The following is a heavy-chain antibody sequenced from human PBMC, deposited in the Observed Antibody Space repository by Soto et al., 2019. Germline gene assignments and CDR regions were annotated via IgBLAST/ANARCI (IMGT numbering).Heavy chain of an antibody. CDR2: IYYSGST. CDR1: GGSISRSRYY. CDR3: ARPGYSYGLSAFDI. V-gene: IGHV4-39*01. J-gene: IGHJ3*02. Sequence: SETLSLTCTVSGGSISRSRYYWGWIRQPPGKGLEWIGSIYYSGSTYYNPSLKSRVTISVDTSKNQFSLKLSSVTAADTAVYYCARPGYSYGLSAFDIWGQGTMVT. D-gene: IGHD5-18*01.